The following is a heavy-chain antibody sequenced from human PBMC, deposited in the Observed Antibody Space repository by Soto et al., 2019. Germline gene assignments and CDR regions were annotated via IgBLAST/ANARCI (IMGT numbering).Heavy chain of an antibody. D-gene: IGHD5-12*01. CDR3: AGGGRYSGYDYNYYYYYGMDV. CDR2: IYSGGST. J-gene: IGHJ6*02. V-gene: IGHV3-53*05. Sequence: GGSLRLSCAASGFTVSSNYMSWVRQAPGKGLEWVSVIYSGGSTYYADSVKGRFTISRDNSKNTLYLQMSSLRSEDTAVYYCAGGGRYSGYDYNYYYYYGMDVWGQGTTVTVSS. CDR1: GFTVSSNY.